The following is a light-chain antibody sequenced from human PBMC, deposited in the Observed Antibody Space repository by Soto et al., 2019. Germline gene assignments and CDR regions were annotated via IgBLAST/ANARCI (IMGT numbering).Light chain of an antibody. V-gene: IGKV3-20*01. Sequence: EIVLTQSPATLSLSPGERATLSCRASQSIGTTLAWYLQKPGQAPRLLIYGASSRATGIPDRFSGSGSGTDFTLTISRLEPEDFAVYYCQQYGSSWTFGQGTKVDIK. CDR1: QSIGTT. CDR3: QQYGSSWT. CDR2: GAS. J-gene: IGKJ1*01.